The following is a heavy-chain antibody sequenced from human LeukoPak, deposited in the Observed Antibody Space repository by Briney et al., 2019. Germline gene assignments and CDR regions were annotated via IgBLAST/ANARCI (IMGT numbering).Heavy chain of an antibody. CDR1: GGSISSYY. CDR3: TRGRGGFTMSA. J-gene: IGHJ4*02. D-gene: IGHD3-22*01. CDR2: INHSGST. Sequence: SETLSLTCTVSGGSISSYYWSWIRQPPGKGLEWIGEINHSGSTDYSPSLKSRVTMSVDTSKNQFSLKVTSVTAADTAVYYCTRGRGGFTMSAWGQGTLVTVSS. V-gene: IGHV4-34*01.